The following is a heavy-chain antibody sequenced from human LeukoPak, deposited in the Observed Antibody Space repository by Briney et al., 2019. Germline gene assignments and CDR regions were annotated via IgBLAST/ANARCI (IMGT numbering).Heavy chain of an antibody. CDR2: ISGSGGST. CDR1: GFTFSSYA. Sequence: GGSLRLSCAASGFTFSSYAMSWVRQAPGKGLEWVSAISGSGGSTYYADSVKGRFTISKDNSKNTLYLQMNSLRAEDTAVYYCAKDEVDSGWYFDLWGRGTLVTVSS. D-gene: IGHD6-19*01. CDR3: AKDEVDSGWYFDL. J-gene: IGHJ2*01. V-gene: IGHV3-23*01.